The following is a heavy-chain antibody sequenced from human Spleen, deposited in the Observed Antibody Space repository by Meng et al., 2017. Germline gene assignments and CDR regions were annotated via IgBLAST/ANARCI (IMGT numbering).Heavy chain of an antibody. CDR2: IYYSGIT. V-gene: IGHV4-39*07. D-gene: IGHD3-16*01. CDR3: ARVNTSGPCVWEVIDY. Sequence: SETLSLTCTVSGGSITSSYYWGWIRQPPGKGLEWIGSIYYSGITYYNPSLKSRVTISVDTSKIQFSLKLSSVTAADTAVYYCARVNTSGPCVWEVIDYWGQGTLVTVSS. CDR1: GGSITSSYY. J-gene: IGHJ4*02.